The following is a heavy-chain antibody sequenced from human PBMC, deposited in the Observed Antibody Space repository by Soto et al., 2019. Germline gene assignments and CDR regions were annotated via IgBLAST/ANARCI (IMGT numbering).Heavy chain of an antibody. CDR2: SRNRVNSHTT. D-gene: IGHD1-26*01. Sequence: EVQLVESGGGLVQPGGSLRLSCAASGFTFSDHYMDWVRQAPGKGLEWVARSRNRVNSHTTEYAASVKGRFTISRDESRSSLYLPMNSLKIEETAVYYCTRGLLGGAPSYTFHGMDVWGQGTTVTVSS. V-gene: IGHV3-72*01. CDR3: TRGLLGGAPSYTFHGMDV. CDR1: GFTFSDHY. J-gene: IGHJ6*01.